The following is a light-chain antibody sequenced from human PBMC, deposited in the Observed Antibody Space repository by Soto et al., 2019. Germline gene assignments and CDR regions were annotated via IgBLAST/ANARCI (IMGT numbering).Light chain of an antibody. J-gene: IGKJ1*01. V-gene: IGKV3-15*01. CDR1: LNVATN. CDR2: DAS. Sequence: TVMTQSPATLSMSPGDRAALSCRASLNVATNMAWYQQKPGQAPRLLIYDASIRATGVPARCTGSGSGTEFTLTINNRQSEDFAVYYCHQYNTGLRTFGRGTRVEV. CDR3: HQYNTGLRT.